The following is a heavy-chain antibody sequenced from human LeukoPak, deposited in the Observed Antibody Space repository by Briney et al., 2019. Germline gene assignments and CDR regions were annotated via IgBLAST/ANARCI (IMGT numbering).Heavy chain of an antibody. J-gene: IGHJ4*02. Sequence: KPSETLSLTCAVYGGSFSGYYWSWIRQPPGKGLEWIGEINHSGSTNYNPSLKSRVTISVDTSKNQFSLKLSSVTAADTAVYYCARGSRGYSYGFIDYWGQGTLVTVSS. D-gene: IGHD5-18*01. CDR3: ARGSRGYSYGFIDY. CDR2: INHSGST. CDR1: GGSFSGYY. V-gene: IGHV4-34*01.